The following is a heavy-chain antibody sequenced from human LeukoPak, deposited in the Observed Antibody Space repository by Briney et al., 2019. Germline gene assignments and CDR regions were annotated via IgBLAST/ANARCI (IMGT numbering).Heavy chain of an antibody. D-gene: IGHD6-13*01. CDR3: ARAPYSSSRVERYFDY. CDR1: GYTFTSYY. J-gene: IGHJ4*02. V-gene: IGHV1-69*13. CDR2: IIPIFGTA. Sequence: ASVKVSCKASGYTFTSYYVHWVRQAPGQGLEWMGGIIPIFGTANYAQKFQGRVTITADESTSTAYMELSSLRSEDTAVYYCARAPYSSSRVERYFDYWGQGTLVTVSS.